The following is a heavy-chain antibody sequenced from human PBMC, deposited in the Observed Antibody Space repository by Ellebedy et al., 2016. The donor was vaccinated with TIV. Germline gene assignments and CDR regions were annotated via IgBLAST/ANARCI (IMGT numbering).Heavy chain of an antibody. J-gene: IGHJ4*02. V-gene: IGHV4-4*07. CDR2: IFTSGSF. D-gene: IGHD3-9*01. Sequence: SETLSLTXTVSGGSVSRYFWSWIRQPAGKGLEWIGRIFTSGSFNYNPSLMSRVTMSVVTSKNQISLRLNSVTAADTAVYYCARGYYDLSTGSYRPSDFWGQGTLVTVSS. CDR3: ARGYYDLSTGSYRPSDF. CDR1: GGSVSRYF.